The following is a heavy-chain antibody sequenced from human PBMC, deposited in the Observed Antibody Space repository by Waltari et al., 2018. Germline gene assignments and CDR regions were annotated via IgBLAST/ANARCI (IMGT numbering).Heavy chain of an antibody. J-gene: IGHJ3*01. V-gene: IGHV4-59*01. D-gene: IGHD2-15*01. CDR2: ISYSGTT. CDR3: AREPGYCRGGSCYFSGDNAYDV. Sequence: QVVLQESGPGLVKPSEALSLTCSVSGASMNNYHWTCIPQPPGKGLEWIGYISYSGTTNYNPSLKSRVTISLDTSKNQFSLKLNSVTAADSAVYYCAREPGYCRGGSCYFSGDNAYDVWGRGTMVTVSS. CDR1: GASMNNYH.